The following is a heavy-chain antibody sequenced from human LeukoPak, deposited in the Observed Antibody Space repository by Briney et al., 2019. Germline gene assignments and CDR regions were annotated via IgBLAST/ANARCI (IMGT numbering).Heavy chain of an antibody. CDR1: GFTVSNNY. D-gene: IGHD3-9*01. CDR2: IYSGGNT. Sequence: PGGSLRLSCAASGFTVSNNYMNWVRQTPGKGLEWVSIIYSGGNTYYADSVKGRFTISRDNSKNTLYLQMNSLRAEDTAVYYCARVSTNYDILTGYYTSYFDYWGQGTLVTVSS. J-gene: IGHJ4*02. V-gene: IGHV3-66*01. CDR3: ARVSTNYDILTGYYTSYFDY.